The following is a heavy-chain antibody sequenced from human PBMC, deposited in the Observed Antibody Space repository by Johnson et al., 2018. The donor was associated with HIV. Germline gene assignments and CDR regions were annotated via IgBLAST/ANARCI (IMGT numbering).Heavy chain of an antibody. J-gene: IGHJ3*01. V-gene: IGHV3-72*01. CDR2: TRNKANSYTT. CDR1: GFTFSDHY. CDR3: ARESANSGRYSGAFDV. D-gene: IGHD1-26*01. Sequence: VQLVESGGGLVQPGGSLRLSCAASGFTFSDHYMDWVRQAPGKGLEWVGRTRNKANSYTTEYAASVKGRFTISRDDSKNSLYLQMNSLKTEYTAVYYCARESANSGRYSGAFDVWGQGTMVIVSS.